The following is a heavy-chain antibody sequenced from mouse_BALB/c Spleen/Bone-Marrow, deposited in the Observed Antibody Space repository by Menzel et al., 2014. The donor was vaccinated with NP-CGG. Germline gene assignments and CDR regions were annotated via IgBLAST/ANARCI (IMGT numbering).Heavy chain of an antibody. J-gene: IGHJ3*01. CDR1: GFNIKDTY. V-gene: IGHV14-3*02. Sequence: EVKLVESGAELVKPGASVKLSCTASGFNIKDTYMHWVKQRPEQGLEWIGRIDPANGNTKYDPKFQGKATITADTSSKTXXXXXXRITFRTAXFFXXXGYSWVYYDFVYWGQGXLVTFSS. D-gene: IGHD2-12*01. CDR3: XGYSWVYYDFVY. CDR2: IDPANGNT.